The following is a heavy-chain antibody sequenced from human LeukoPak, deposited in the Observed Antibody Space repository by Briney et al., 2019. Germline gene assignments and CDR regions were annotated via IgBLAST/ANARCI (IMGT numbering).Heavy chain of an antibody. V-gene: IGHV1-69*06. Sequence: SVKVSCKASGYTFTNYGISWVRQAPGQGLEWMGGIIPIFGTANYAQKFQGRVTMTEDTSTDTAYMELSSLRSEDTAVYYCATDNGGYDFWPWFDPWGQGTLVTVSS. J-gene: IGHJ5*02. D-gene: IGHD3-3*01. CDR2: IIPIFGTA. CDR1: GYTFTNYG. CDR3: ATDNGGYDFWPWFDP.